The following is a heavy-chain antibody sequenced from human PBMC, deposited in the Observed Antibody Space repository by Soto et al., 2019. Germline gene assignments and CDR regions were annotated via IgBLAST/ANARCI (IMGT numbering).Heavy chain of an antibody. D-gene: IGHD5-18*01. J-gene: IGHJ4*02. CDR3: ARVAGGGYSYGYLDY. V-gene: IGHV4-61*03. Sequence: PSETLSLTCTVSGGSVSSGSYYWSLIRQPPGKGLEWIGYIYYSGSTNYNPSLRGRVTISVDTSKNHFSLKLSSVTAAETAVYYCARVAGGGYSYGYLDYWGQGTLVTVSS. CDR1: GGSVSSGSYY. CDR2: IYYSGST.